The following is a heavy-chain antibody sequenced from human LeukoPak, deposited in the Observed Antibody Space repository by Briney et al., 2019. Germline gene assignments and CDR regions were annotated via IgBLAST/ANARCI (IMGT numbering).Heavy chain of an antibody. CDR3: AKDSPISERGLDV. CDR2: IGGDGGRT. V-gene: IGHV3-43*02. CDR1: GFTFDDYA. D-gene: IGHD5/OR15-5a*01. J-gene: IGHJ6*02. Sequence: GGSLRLSCAASGFTFDDYAMHWVRQAPGKSLEWVSLIGGDGGRTYYADSVKGRFTISRDNSRNALYLQMSSLRIEDTALYYCAKDSPISERGLDVWGQGTTVTVSS.